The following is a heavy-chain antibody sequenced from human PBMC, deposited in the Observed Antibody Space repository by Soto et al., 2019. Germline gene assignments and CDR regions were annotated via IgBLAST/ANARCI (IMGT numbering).Heavy chain of an antibody. J-gene: IGHJ6*02. D-gene: IGHD4-4*01. CDR1: GYTFTGYY. V-gene: IGHV1-2*04. CDR2: INPNSGGT. Sequence: ASVKVSCKASGYTFTGYYMHWVRQAPGQGLEWMGWINPNSGGTNYAQKFQGWVTMTRDTSISTAYMELSRLRSDDTAVYYCAKVVYSNYGMDVWGQGTTVTVSS. CDR3: AKVVYSNYGMDV.